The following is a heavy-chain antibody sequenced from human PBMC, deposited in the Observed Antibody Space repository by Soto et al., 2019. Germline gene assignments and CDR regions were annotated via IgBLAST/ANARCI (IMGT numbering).Heavy chain of an antibody. D-gene: IGHD3-3*01. V-gene: IGHV3-48*02. CDR1: GFTLSSYS. J-gene: IGHJ4*02. Sequence: PGGSLRLSCAASGFTLSSYSMNWVRQAPGKGLEWVSYISSSSSTIYYADSVKGRFTISRDNAKNSLYLQMNSLRDEDTAVYYCAREDYDFWSGYGEGVAIDYWGQGTLVTVSS. CDR2: ISSSSSTI. CDR3: AREDYDFWSGYGEGVAIDY.